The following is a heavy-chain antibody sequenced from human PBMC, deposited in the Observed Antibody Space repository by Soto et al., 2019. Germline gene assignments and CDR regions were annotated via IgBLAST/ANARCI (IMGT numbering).Heavy chain of an antibody. V-gene: IGHV1-18*01. CDR3: AREGDPDYGDYWFDP. J-gene: IGHJ5*02. CDR1: GYTFTSYG. Sequence: ASVKVSCKASGYTFTSYGISWVRQAPGQGLEWMEWISAYSGNTNYAQKLQGRVTITTDTFTSTAYMELRSLISDYTAVYYCAREGDPDYGDYWFDPWGQGTLVTVSS. CDR2: ISAYSGNT. D-gene: IGHD4-17*01.